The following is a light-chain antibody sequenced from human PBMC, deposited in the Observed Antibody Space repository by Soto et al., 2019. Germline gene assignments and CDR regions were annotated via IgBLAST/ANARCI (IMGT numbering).Light chain of an antibody. V-gene: IGKV3-11*01. CDR2: DAS. CDR3: QQYNSWRT. CDR1: QSVSSY. Sequence: EIVLPQSQATLSLSPGERATLSCRASQSVSSYLAWYKQKPGQAPRLLIYDASNRATGIPARFSGSGSGTEFTLTISSLQSEDFAVYYCQQYNSWRTFGQGTKVDI. J-gene: IGKJ1*01.